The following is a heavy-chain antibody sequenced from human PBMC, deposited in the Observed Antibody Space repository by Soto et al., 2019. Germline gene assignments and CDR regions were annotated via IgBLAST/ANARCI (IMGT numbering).Heavy chain of an antibody. V-gene: IGHV4-34*01. CDR2: IYYSGST. J-gene: IGHJ6*02. CDR1: GGSFSGYY. D-gene: IGHD5-12*01. CDR3: ARTSRDGYNWDYYYGMDV. Sequence: PSETLSLTCAVYGGSFSGYYWSWIRQPPGKGLEWIGSIYYSGSTYYNPSLKSRATISVDTSKNQFSLKLSSATAADTAVYYCARTSRDGYNWDYYYGMDVWGQGTTVTVSS.